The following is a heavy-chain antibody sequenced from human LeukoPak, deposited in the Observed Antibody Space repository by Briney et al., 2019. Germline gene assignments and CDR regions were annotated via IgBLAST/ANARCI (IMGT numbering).Heavy chain of an antibody. Sequence: GGSLRLSCAASGFTFSSYWMSWVRQAPGKGLEWVANVKQDGSEKYYVDSVKGRFTISRDNAKNSLYLQMSSLRAEDTALYHCARVIGATFWLDYWGQGTLVTVSS. J-gene: IGHJ4*02. CDR1: GFTFSSYW. V-gene: IGHV3-7*03. CDR3: ARVIGATFWLDY. CDR2: VKQDGSEK. D-gene: IGHD3-3*01.